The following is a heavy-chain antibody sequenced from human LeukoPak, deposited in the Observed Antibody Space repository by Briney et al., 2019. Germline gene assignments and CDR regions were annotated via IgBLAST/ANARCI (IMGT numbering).Heavy chain of an antibody. CDR2: IYTSGST. V-gene: IGHV4-4*07. D-gene: IGHD3-22*01. CDR3: ARARAYYDSSGYHYPIVYFDY. CDR1: GGSISSYY. J-gene: IGHJ4*02. Sequence: PSETLSLTCTVSGGSISSYYWSWIRQPAGKGLEWIGRIYTSGSTNYNPSLKSRVTMSVDTSKNQFSLKLSSVTAADTAVYYCARARAYYDSSGYHYPIVYFDYWGQGTLVTVSS.